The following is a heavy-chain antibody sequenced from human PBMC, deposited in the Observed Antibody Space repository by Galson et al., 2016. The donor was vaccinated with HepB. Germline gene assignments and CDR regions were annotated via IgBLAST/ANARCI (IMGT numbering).Heavy chain of an antibody. CDR3: VRDRRVGANDY. D-gene: IGHD3-10*01. Sequence: SLRLSCAASGFTFSIYWMSWVRQAPGKGLEWVANINQDGSQKYFVDSVKGRFTTSRDNAKNSLYLQMNSLRAEDKAVYYCVRDRRVGANDYWGQGTVVTVAS. V-gene: IGHV3-7*04. CDR2: INQDGSQK. J-gene: IGHJ4*02. CDR1: GFTFSIYW.